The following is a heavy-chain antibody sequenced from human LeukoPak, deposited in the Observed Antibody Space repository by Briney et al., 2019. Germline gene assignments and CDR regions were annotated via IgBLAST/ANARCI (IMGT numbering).Heavy chain of an antibody. CDR1: GFIVSSNY. J-gene: IGHJ5*02. CDR3: ARYNWNTWFDP. Sequence: PGGSLRLSCAASGFIVSSNYMSWVRQAPGKGLEWVSVIYSGGSTYYADSVKGRFTISRDISKNTLYLQMNSLRAEDTAVYYCARYNWNTWFDPWGQGALVTVSS. D-gene: IGHD1-1*01. CDR2: IYSGGST. V-gene: IGHV3-53*01.